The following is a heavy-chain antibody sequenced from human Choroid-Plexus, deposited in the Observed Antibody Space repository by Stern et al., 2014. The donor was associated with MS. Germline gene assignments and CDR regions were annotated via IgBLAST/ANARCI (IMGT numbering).Heavy chain of an antibody. CDR3: AKDRQYLTYFFDH. Sequence: EQLVESGGGVVQPGRPLRLSCVASGFTFGSCAMHWVRQAPGKGLGRVAGVSYDESNKYYADSLKGRFTNSRDNSQNTLYMQMSSLRPEDTAVYYCAKDRQYLTYFFDHWGQGSLVTVS. CDR2: VSYDESNK. D-gene: IGHD2/OR15-2a*01. V-gene: IGHV3-30*18. CDR1: GFTFGSCA. J-gene: IGHJ5*02.